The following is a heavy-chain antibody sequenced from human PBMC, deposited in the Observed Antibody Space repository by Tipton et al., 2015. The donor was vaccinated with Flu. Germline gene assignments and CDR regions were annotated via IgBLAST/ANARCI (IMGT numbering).Heavy chain of an antibody. V-gene: IGHV3-7*01. CDR2: INQDGSEK. CDR1: RFTFSTYW. Sequence: LRLSCAASRFTFSTYWMDWVRQAPGKGLEWVANINQDGSEKYYVDSVKGRFTISRDNAKNSLYLQLNSLRAEDTAVYYCSISLNSWGQGTLVTVSS. J-gene: IGHJ4*02. CDR3: SISLNS.